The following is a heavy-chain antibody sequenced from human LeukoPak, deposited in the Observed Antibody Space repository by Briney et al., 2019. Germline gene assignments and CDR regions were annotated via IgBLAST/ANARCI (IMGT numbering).Heavy chain of an antibody. CDR1: GFTFDDFA. Sequence: PGRSLRLSCAASGFTFDDFAMHWVRQAPGKGLEWVSGISRDSGTIAYANSVKGRFTISRDNAKNSLYLQINRLRAEDTALYYCAKDNDYGDYWDAFDIWGQGTMVTVS. J-gene: IGHJ3*02. CDR2: ISRDSGTI. CDR3: AKDNDYGDYWDAFDI. V-gene: IGHV3-9*01. D-gene: IGHD4-17*01.